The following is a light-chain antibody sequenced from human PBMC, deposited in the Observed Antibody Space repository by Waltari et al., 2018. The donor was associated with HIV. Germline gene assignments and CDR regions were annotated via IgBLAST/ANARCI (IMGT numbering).Light chain of an antibody. CDR3: AAWDDSLNAYV. V-gene: IGLV1-44*01. J-gene: IGLJ1*01. Sequence: QSVLTQTPSASGTPGQSVIVSCSGSSSNLGSHTVNWYQQLPGVAPRLLIHSLDQRPSGVPDRFSGSKSGASASLAISGLQSEDEADYYCAAWDDSLNAYVFGGGTKVTVL. CDR2: SLD. CDR1: SSNLGSHT.